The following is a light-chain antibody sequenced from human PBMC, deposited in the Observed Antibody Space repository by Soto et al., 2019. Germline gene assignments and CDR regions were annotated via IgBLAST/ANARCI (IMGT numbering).Light chain of an antibody. Sequence: DIQMTQSPSFLSASAGDRVTIFCRASQSISNFLHWYQQKPGKAPKLLIYAASKLESGVPSRFGGSGSGTDFTLTISSLQPEDFATYYCQQSYTTPVTFGQGTKVDIK. V-gene: IGKV1-39*01. CDR1: QSISNF. CDR2: AAS. J-gene: IGKJ1*01. CDR3: QQSYTTPVT.